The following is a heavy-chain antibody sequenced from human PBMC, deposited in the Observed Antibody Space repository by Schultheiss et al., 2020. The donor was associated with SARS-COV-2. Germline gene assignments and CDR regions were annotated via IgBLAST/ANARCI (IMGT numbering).Heavy chain of an antibody. CDR3: ARDLFAAAGTGAY. CDR1: GGSISSYY. D-gene: IGHD6-13*01. J-gene: IGHJ4*02. V-gene: IGHV4-59*12. CDR2: IYYSGST. Sequence: SETLSLTCTVSGGSISSYYWSWIRQPPGKGLEWIGYIYYSGSTYYNPSLKSRVTISVDTSKNQFSLKLSSVTAADTAVYYCARDLFAAAGTGAYWGQGTLVTVSS.